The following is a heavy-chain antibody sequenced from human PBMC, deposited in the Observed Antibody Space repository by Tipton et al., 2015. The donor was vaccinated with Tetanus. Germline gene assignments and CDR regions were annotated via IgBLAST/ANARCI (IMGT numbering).Heavy chain of an antibody. J-gene: IGHJ4*02. Sequence: RSLRLSCAASGFTFDDYAMHWVRQAPGKGLEWVSGISWNSGSIGYADSVKGRFTISRDNAKNSLYLQMNSLRAEDTALYYCAKNPGDYGEYYFDYWGQGTLVTVSS. CDR3: AKNPGDYGEYYFDY. D-gene: IGHD4-17*01. CDR1: GFTFDDYA. V-gene: IGHV3-9*01. CDR2: ISWNSGSI.